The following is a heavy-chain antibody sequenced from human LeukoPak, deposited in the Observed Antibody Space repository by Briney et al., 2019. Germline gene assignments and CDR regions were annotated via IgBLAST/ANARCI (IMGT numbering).Heavy chain of an antibody. V-gene: IGHV3-11*04. CDR1: GFTFRDYY. Sequence: PGGPLRLSCAVSGFTFRDYYMSWIRQAPGKGLEWVSYISSGCSTISHADSVKGRFTISRDNAKNSLYLQMNSLRAEDTAVYYCASDRRAWFGEDEFDYWGQGTLVTVSS. CDR2: ISSGCSTI. CDR3: ASDRRAWFGEDEFDY. D-gene: IGHD3-10*01. J-gene: IGHJ4*02.